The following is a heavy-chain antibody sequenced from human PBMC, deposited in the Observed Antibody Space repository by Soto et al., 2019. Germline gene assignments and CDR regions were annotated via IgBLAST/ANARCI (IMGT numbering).Heavy chain of an antibody. J-gene: IGHJ6*02. V-gene: IGHV3-33*01. D-gene: IGHD4-4*01. CDR2: VWYDGSSK. CDR3: AREIDSNYDGMDA. CDR1: GFTFSNFG. Sequence: PGGSLRLSCEASGFTFSNFGMNWVRQAPGKGLEWVARVWYDGSSKYYVDSVKGRFTISRDSSKETVYLQMNSLRAEDTGVYYRAREIDSNYDGMDAWGQGTTVTVSS.